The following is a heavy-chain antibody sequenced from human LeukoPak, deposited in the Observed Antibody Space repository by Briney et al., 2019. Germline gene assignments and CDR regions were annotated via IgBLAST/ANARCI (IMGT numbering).Heavy chain of an antibody. V-gene: IGHV1-69*04. Sequence: SVKVSCKASGYTFTSYGISWVRQAPGQGLEWMGRIIPILGIANYAQKFQGRVTITADKSTSTAYMELSSLRSEDTAVYYCAREAYYDILTGYPPFDYWGQGTLVTVSS. CDR1: GYTFTSYG. CDR2: IIPILGIA. D-gene: IGHD3-9*01. J-gene: IGHJ4*02. CDR3: AREAYYDILTGYPPFDY.